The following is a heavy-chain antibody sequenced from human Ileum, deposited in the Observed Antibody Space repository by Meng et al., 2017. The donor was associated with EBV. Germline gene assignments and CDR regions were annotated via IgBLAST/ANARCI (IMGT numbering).Heavy chain of an antibody. V-gene: IGHV4-39*01. Sequence: LQLQESGPGLVKPSETLSLTCTVSGGPINSSSYYWGWIRQPPGKGLEWIGSIYYSGRTYYNPSLKSRVTISVDTSKNQFSLKLSSVTAADTAVYYCARPIAAAGWFDPWGQGTLVTAS. J-gene: IGHJ5*02. CDR3: ARPIAAAGWFDP. CDR2: IYYSGRT. D-gene: IGHD6-13*01. CDR1: GGPINSSSYY.